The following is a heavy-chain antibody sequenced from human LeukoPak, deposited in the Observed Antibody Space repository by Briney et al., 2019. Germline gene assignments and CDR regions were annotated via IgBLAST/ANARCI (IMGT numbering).Heavy chain of an antibody. Sequence: SQTLSLTCAISGDTVSSNSAAWNWIRQSPSRGLEWLGRTDYRSQWYNDYGVSVKSRITINPDTSKNQFSLQVNSVSPEDTAVYYCERDEQGSGSGWFDPWGQGTLVTVSS. V-gene: IGHV6-1*01. CDR3: ERDEQGSGSGWFDP. J-gene: IGHJ5*02. D-gene: IGHD3-10*01. CDR1: GDTVSSNSAA. CDR2: TDYRSQWYN.